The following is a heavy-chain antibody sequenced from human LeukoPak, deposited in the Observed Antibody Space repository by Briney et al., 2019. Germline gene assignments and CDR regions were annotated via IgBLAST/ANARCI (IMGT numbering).Heavy chain of an antibody. J-gene: IGHJ4*02. CDR2: IYYSGST. CDR1: GGSISSRSFY. CDR3: ARHGYKPFDY. V-gene: IGHV4-39*01. Sequence: SETLSLTCTVSGGSISSRSFYWGRIRQPPGKGLEWIGSIYYSGSTNYNPSLKSRVTISVDTSKNQFSLKLSSVTAADTAVYYCARHGYKPFDYWGQGTLVTVSS. D-gene: IGHD5-24*01.